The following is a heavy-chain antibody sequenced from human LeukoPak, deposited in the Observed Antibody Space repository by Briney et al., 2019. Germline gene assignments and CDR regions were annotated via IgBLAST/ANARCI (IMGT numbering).Heavy chain of an antibody. V-gene: IGHV4-39*01. CDR1: GASVSGSAYY. Sequence: SETLSLACTVSGASVSGSAYYWGWIRQPPGKGLEWIGNIYYSGSTYYNESLESRVTISIDTSKNQFSLKLNSVTAADTAMYYCAKSGGYGLIDYWGQGTLVTVSS. J-gene: IGHJ4*02. CDR2: IYYSGST. D-gene: IGHD1-26*01. CDR3: AKSGGYGLIDY.